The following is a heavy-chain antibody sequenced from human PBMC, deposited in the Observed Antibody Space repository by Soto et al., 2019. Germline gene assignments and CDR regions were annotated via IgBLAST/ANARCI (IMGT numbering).Heavy chain of an antibody. CDR1: GGSISSSSYY. CDR2: IYYSGST. V-gene: IGHV4-39*01. J-gene: IGHJ3*02. Sequence: QLQLQESGPGLVKPSETLSLTCTVSGGSISSSSYYWGWIRQPPGKGLEWIGSIYYSGSTYYNPSLKSRVTISVDTSKNQFSLKLSSVTAADTAVYYCASQRPSGWHDAFDIWGQGTMVTVSS. CDR3: ASQRPSGWHDAFDI. D-gene: IGHD6-19*01.